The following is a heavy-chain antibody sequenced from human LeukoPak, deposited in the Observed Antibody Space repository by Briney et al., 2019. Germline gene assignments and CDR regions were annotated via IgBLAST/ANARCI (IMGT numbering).Heavy chain of an antibody. CDR3: VRGAQLPGIDC. CDR2: ISKSGGSS. V-gene: IGHV3-23*01. J-gene: IGHJ4*02. CDR1: GFTFSSYA. Sequence: GGSLRLSCAASGFTFSSYAMSWVRQAPGKGLEWVSGISKSGGSSYYADSVKGRFTISRDNAENTLYLQMNSLRAEDTAVYYCVRGAQLPGIDCWGQGTLVTVSS. D-gene: IGHD1-1*01.